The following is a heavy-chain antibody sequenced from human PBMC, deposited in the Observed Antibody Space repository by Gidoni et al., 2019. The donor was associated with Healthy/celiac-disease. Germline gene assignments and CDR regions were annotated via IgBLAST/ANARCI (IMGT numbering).Heavy chain of an antibody. Sequence: EVQLVESGGGLVQPGGSLRLSCAASGFTFSSYSMNWVRQAPGKGLEWVSYINSSSSTIYYADSVKGRFTISRDNAKNSLYLQMNSLRDEDTAVYYCARAYYDILTGRKYYFDYWGQGTLVTVSS. D-gene: IGHD3-9*01. J-gene: IGHJ4*02. V-gene: IGHV3-48*02. CDR2: INSSSSTI. CDR3: ARAYYDILTGRKYYFDY. CDR1: GFTFSSYS.